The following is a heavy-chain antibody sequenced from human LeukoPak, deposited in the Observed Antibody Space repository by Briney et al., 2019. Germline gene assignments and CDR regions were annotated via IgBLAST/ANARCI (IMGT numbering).Heavy chain of an antibody. CDR1: GFTVSSNY. CDR3: ARDAYYYDQVGAFDI. CDR2: IYSGGST. V-gene: IGHV3-66*02. Sequence: GGSLRLSXAASGFTVSSNYMSWVGQAPGKGLEWVSVIYSGGSTYYADSVKGRFTISRDNSKNTLYLQMNSLRAEDTAVYYCARDAYYYDQVGAFDIWGQGTMVTVSS. D-gene: IGHD3-22*01. J-gene: IGHJ3*02.